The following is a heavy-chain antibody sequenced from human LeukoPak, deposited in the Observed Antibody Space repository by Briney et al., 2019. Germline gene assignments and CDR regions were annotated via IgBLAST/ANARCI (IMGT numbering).Heavy chain of an antibody. CDR1: GFTFSSYG. CDR2: IWYDGINK. V-gene: IGHV3-33*01. J-gene: IGHJ4*02. D-gene: IGHD3-22*01. CDR3: ARSNRAAYYDSSGYPTEGPPDY. Sequence: GRSLRLSCAASGFTFSSYGMPWVRQAPGKGLEWVEVIWYDGINKYYADSVKGRFTISRDNSKNTLYLQMNSLRAEDTAVYYCARSNRAAYYDSSGYPTEGPPDYWGQGTLVTVSS.